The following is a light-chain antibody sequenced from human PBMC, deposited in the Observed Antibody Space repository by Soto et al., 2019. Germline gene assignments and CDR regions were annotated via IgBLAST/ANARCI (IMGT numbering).Light chain of an antibody. J-gene: IGKJ1*01. CDR1: QSVLYSSNNKNY. V-gene: IGKV4-1*01. CDR2: WAS. CDR3: QQYYSTPQT. Sequence: DIVMTQSPDSLAVSLGERATINCKSSQSVLYSSNNKNYLAWYQQKQGQPPKLLIYWASTRESGVPDRFSGGGSGTDFTLTISSLQAENVAVYYCQQYYSTPQTFGQGTKVEIK.